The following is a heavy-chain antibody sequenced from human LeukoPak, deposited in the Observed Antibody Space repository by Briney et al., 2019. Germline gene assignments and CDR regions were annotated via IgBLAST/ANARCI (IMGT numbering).Heavy chain of an antibody. CDR1: GFTFSSYG. D-gene: IGHD6-19*01. V-gene: IGHV3-30*02. J-gene: IGHJ4*02. Sequence: GGSLRLSCAASGFTFSSYGMHWVRQAPGKGLEWVAFIRYDGSNKYYADSVKGRFTISRDNSKNTLYLQMNSPRAEDTAVYYCAKGLPSSGWYPPPFDYWGQGTLSPSPQ. CDR2: IRYDGSNK. CDR3: AKGLPSSGWYPPPFDY.